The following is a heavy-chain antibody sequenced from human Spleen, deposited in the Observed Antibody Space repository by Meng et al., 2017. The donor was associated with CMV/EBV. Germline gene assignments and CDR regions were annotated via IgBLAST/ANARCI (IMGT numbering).Heavy chain of an antibody. CDR3: ARGSHYYPEAFDI. D-gene: IGHD3-22*01. V-gene: IGHV3-7*01. CDR2: IKQDGSEK. CDR1: GFTFSRYW. Sequence: GESLKISCAASGFTFSRYWMNWVRQAPGKGLEWVANIKQDGSEKYYVDSVKGRFTISRDNAKNSLYLQMNSLRAEDTAVYYCARGSHYYPEAFDIWGLGTMVTVSS. J-gene: IGHJ3*02.